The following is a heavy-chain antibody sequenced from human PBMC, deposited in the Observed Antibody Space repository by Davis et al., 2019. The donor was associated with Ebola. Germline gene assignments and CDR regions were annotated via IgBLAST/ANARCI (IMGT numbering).Heavy chain of an antibody. CDR1: GGSISSYY. Sequence: PSETLSLTCTVSGGSISSYYWSWIRQPPGKGLEWIGYIYYSGSTNYNPSLKSRVTISVDTSKNQFSLKLSSVTAADTAVYYCARGWIQLWSNRGAFDIWGQGTMVTVSS. D-gene: IGHD5-18*01. J-gene: IGHJ3*02. CDR2: IYYSGST. CDR3: ARGWIQLWSNRGAFDI. V-gene: IGHV4-59*01.